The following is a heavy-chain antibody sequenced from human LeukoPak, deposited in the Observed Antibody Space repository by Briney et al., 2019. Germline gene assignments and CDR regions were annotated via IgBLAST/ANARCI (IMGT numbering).Heavy chain of an antibody. CDR1: GYSISSGYY. J-gene: IGHJ4*02. Sequence: SETLSLTCAVSGYSISSGYYWGWSQQPPGKGLEWIGSIYHSGSTYYNPSLKSRVTISVDTSKNQFSLKLSSVTAADTAVYYCARIRIVPEQSLFDYWGQGTLVTVSS. V-gene: IGHV4-38-2*01. D-gene: IGHD2-2*01. CDR2: IYHSGST. CDR3: ARIRIVPEQSLFDY.